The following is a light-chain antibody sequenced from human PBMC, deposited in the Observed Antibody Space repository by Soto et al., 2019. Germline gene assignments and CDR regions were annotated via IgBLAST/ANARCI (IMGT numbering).Light chain of an antibody. CDR1: QSIASY. CDR3: QQYYSYPRT. CDR2: ATS. V-gene: IGKV1-39*01. Sequence: MNPSPSSLSASVGERVPITGRASQSIASYLNWYQQKPGKAPKLLIYATSTLQSGVPSRFSGSGSGTDFTLTISCLQSEDFATYYCQQYYSYPRTVGEGTKVDIK. J-gene: IGKJ1*01.